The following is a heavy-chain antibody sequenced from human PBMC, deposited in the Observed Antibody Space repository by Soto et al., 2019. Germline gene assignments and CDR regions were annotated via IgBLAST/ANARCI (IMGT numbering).Heavy chain of an antibody. V-gene: IGHV4-39*01. CDR3: AIVRPTNNWYSFDV. Sequence: QLRLQESGPGLVRPSEPLSLTCTVSGGSISSGTSYWGWIRQSPGKGLEWIGSMYYTGTTDYNSSLKSRATISVEMSKNQFSLKLSAVTAADTAVYFCAIVRPTNNWYSFDVWGQGSLVTVS. D-gene: IGHD1-1*01. J-gene: IGHJ3*01. CDR2: MYYTGTT. CDR1: GGSISSGTSY.